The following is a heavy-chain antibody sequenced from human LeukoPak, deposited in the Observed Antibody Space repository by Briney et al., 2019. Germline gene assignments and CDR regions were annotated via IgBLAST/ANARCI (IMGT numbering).Heavy chain of an antibody. CDR3: VKGSGTNDYGMDT. D-gene: IGHD3-10*01. CDR1: GFTFNRCG. CDR2: IVYDGSHQ. V-gene: IGHV3-30*18. Sequence: GGSLRLSCAASGFTFNRCGMHWVRQAPGKGLEWVAVIVYDGSHQYYTGSVKGRFTISRDNSKNTVFLQMDSLRAEDTGVYYCVKGSGTNDYGMDTWGQGTTVTVPS. J-gene: IGHJ6*02.